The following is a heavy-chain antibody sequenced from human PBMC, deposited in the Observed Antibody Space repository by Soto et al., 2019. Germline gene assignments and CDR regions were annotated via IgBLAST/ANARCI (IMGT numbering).Heavy chain of an antibody. CDR1: VGSFSGYY. CDR3: AGAGTGDWFDP. CDR2: INHSGST. J-gene: IGHJ5*02. Sequence: AETLSLTCAVYVGSFSGYYWSWIRQPPGKGLEWIGEINHSGSTNYNPSLKSRVTISVDTSKNQFSLKLSSVTAADTAVYYCAGAGTGDWFDPWGQGTLVTVS. V-gene: IGHV4-34*01.